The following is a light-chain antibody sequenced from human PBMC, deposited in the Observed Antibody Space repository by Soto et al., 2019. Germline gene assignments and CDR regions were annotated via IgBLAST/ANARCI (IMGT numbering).Light chain of an antibody. J-gene: IGLJ2*01. V-gene: IGLV3-21*02. CDR1: NIGSYS. CDR3: QVWDSSSDPVV. Sequence: SYELTQPPSVSVAPGQTARITCGGNNIGSYSVHWYQQKPGQAPVLVVYDDTDRPSGIPERFSGSNSGNTATLTISRVEAGDEADYYCQVWDSSSDPVVFGGGTKLTVL. CDR2: DDT.